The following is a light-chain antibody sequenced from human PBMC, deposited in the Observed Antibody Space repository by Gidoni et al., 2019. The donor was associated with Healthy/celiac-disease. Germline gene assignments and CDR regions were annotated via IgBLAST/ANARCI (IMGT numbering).Light chain of an antibody. CDR1: SSDVGGYNY. V-gene: IGLV2-14*01. Sequence: QSALTQPASVYGSPGQSITISCTGTSSDVGGYNYVSWYQQHTGKAHKLMSYDVSNRPSGVSNRFSGSKAGNTASLTISGLHADDEADYYCSSYTSSSTLDVFGTGTKVTVL. CDR3: SSYTSSSTLDV. CDR2: DVS. J-gene: IGLJ1*01.